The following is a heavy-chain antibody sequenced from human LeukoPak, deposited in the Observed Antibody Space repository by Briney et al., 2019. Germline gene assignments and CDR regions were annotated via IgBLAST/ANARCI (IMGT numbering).Heavy chain of an antibody. Sequence: SETLSLTCTVSGGSITSYYWNWIRQPPGKGLEWIGYIHHTGNSFYNPSLKSRLIMSVDTSKNQFSLKLSSVTAADTAVYYCARDLLSHDFWSGHGAFDIWGQGTMVTVSS. CDR2: IHHTGNS. J-gene: IGHJ3*02. D-gene: IGHD3-3*01. V-gene: IGHV4-59*01. CDR1: GGSITSYY. CDR3: ARDLLSHDFWSGHGAFDI.